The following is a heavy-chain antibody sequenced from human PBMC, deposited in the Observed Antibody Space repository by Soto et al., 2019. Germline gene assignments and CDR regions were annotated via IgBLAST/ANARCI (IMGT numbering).Heavy chain of an antibody. CDR3: ARGEFRDIVLVPAAEMNDYYYYGMDV. V-gene: IGHV1-8*01. CDR1: GYTFTSYD. D-gene: IGHD2-2*01. J-gene: IGHJ6*02. Sequence: ASVKVSCKASGYTFTSYDINWVRQATGQGLEWMGWMNPNSGNTGYAQKFQGRVTMTRNTSISTAYMELSSLRSEDTAVYYCARGEFRDIVLVPAAEMNDYYYYGMDVWGQGTTVTVSS. CDR2: MNPNSGNT.